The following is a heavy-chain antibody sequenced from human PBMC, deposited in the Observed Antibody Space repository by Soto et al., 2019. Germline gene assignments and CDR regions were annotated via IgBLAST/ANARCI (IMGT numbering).Heavy chain of an antibody. J-gene: IGHJ4*02. CDR1: SGSISSYY. CDR3: ARTPFYYFGLGTHLYYSDF. V-gene: IGHV4-59*01. CDR2: AYYSGTT. D-gene: IGHD3-10*01. Sequence: QVQLLQPSPRLVKPSETLSLTCTVASGSISSYYWSWLRQPPGKGLEWIGYAYYSGTTNYNSSLKSRVTISIDTSKNQFSLTLNSVTAADTAVYYCARTPFYYFGLGTHLYYSDFGDQGALVIVSS.